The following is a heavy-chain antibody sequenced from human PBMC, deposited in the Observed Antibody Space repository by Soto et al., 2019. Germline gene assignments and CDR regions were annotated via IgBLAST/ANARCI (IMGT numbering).Heavy chain of an antibody. J-gene: IGHJ4*02. D-gene: IGHD3-22*01. V-gene: IGHV4-34*01. CDR2: INHSGST. CDR3: ARTPYDSSGYYFDY. CDR1: GGSFSDYY. Sequence: SETLSLTCAVYGGSFSDYYCSWIRQPPGKGLEWIGEINHSGSTNYNPSLKSRVTISVDTSKNQFSLKLSSVTAADTAVYYCARTPYDSSGYYFDYCGQGTLVTVSS.